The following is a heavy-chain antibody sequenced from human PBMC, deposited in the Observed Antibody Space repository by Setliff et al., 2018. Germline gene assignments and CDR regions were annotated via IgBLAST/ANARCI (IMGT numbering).Heavy chain of an antibody. V-gene: IGHV5-51*01. CDR3: ARHPYYYGSGTYLDNNNRWFDP. CDR1: GYSFSTCW. D-gene: IGHD3-10*01. J-gene: IGHJ5*02. Sequence: GESLKISCKGSGYSFSTCWIGWVRQMPGKGLEWMGIIYPGDSITRYSPSFQGQVTISADKSINTAYLQWSSLRASDTAIYYCARHPYYYGSGTYLDNNNRWFDPWGQGTLVTVS. CDR2: IYPGDSIT.